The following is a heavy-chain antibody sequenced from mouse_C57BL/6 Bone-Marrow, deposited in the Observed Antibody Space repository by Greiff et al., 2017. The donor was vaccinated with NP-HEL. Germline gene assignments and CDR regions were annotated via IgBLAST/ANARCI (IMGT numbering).Heavy chain of an antibody. CDR2: ISDGGSYT. V-gene: IGHV5-4*01. J-gene: IGHJ1*03. Sequence: EVQGVESGGGLVKPGGSLKLSCAASGFTFSSYAMSWVRQTPEKRLEWVATISDGGSYTYYPDNVKGRFTISRDNAKNNLYLQMSHLKSEDTAMYYCASYGNYVSWYFDVWGTGTTVTVSS. D-gene: IGHD2-1*01. CDR3: ASYGNYVSWYFDV. CDR1: GFTFSSYA.